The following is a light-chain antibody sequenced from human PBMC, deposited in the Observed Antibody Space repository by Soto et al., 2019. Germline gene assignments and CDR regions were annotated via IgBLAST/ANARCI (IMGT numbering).Light chain of an antibody. V-gene: IGKV1-39*01. CDR2: APS. J-gene: IGKJ1*01. Sequence: DIHITHSPSSLSSSVLYIVTITCLASQSISSYLNWYQQKPGKAPKLLIYAPSSLQSGVPSWFSGSGSGTDFTLTISSLQPEDFATYYCQQSHSTPRTFGQGTKVDIK. CDR3: QQSHSTPRT. CDR1: QSISSY.